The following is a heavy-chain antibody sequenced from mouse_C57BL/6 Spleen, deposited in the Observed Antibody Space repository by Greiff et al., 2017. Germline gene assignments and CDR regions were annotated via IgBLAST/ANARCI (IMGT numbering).Heavy chain of an antibody. Sequence: EVMLVESGGGLVKPGGSLTLSCAASGFTFSSYAMSWVRQTPEKRLEWVATISDGGSYTYYPDNVKGRFTISRDNAKNNLYLQMSHLKSEDTAMYYCAREGAYYSNPRAMDYWGQGTSVTVSS. CDR2: ISDGGSYT. CDR1: GFTFSSYA. CDR3: AREGAYYSNPRAMDY. V-gene: IGHV5-4*01. J-gene: IGHJ4*01. D-gene: IGHD2-5*01.